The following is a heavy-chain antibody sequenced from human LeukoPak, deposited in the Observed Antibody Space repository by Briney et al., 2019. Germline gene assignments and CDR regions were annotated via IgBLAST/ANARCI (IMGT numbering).Heavy chain of an antibody. J-gene: IGHJ5*01. V-gene: IGHV3-30*04. CDR2: ISYDGSNK. CDR1: GFPFSSYA. CDR3: ARSSGGGIMITFVGVIALDS. Sequence: PGGSLRLSCAPSGFPFSSYAMHWVRQAPGKGLEWVAVISYDGSNKYYADSVKGRFTVSRDNSKNTLYLQTNSLRAEDTAVYYCARSSGGGIMITFVGVIALDSWGQGTLVTVSS. D-gene: IGHD3-16*02.